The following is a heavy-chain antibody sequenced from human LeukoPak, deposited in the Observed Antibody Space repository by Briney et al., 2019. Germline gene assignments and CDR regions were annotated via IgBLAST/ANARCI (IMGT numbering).Heavy chain of an antibody. CDR3: ARGSRYYYDSSGYSDAFDI. CDR1: GYTFTGYY. D-gene: IGHD3-22*01. V-gene: IGHV1-2*02. Sequence: ASVKVSCKASGYTFTGYYMHWVRQAPGQGLEWMGWINPNSGGTNYAQKFQGRVTMTRDTSISTAYMELSRLRSDDTAVYYCARGSRYYYDSSGYSDAFDIWGQGTMVTVSS. CDR2: INPNSGGT. J-gene: IGHJ3*02.